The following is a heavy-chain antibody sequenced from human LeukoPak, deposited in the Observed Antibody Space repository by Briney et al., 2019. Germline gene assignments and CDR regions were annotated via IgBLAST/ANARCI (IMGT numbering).Heavy chain of an antibody. Sequence: GGSLRLSCAASGFTFSSYSMNWVRQAPGKGLEWVSSISSSSSYIYYADSVKGRFTISRDNAKNSLYLQMNSLRAEDTAVYYCARGSPKDTAMVPIDYWGQGTLVTVSS. CDR2: ISSSSSYI. J-gene: IGHJ4*02. CDR1: GFTFSSYS. CDR3: ARGSPKDTAMVPIDY. V-gene: IGHV3-21*01. D-gene: IGHD5-18*01.